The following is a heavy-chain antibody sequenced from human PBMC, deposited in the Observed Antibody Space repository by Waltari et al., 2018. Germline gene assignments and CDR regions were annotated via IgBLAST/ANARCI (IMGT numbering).Heavy chain of an antibody. V-gene: IGHV4-34*01. Sequence: QVQLQQWGAGLLKPSETLSLTCAVYGGSFSGYYWSWIRQPPGKGLEWIWEINHSGSTNSNPSLKSRVTISVDTSKNQFSLKLSSVTAADTAVYYCARGGRSWFDPWGQGTLVTVSS. CDR1: GGSFSGYY. CDR3: ARGGRSWFDP. D-gene: IGHD3-3*01. J-gene: IGHJ5*02. CDR2: INHSGST.